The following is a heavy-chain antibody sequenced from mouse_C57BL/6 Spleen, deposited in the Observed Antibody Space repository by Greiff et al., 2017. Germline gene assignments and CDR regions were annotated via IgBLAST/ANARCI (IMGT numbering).Heavy chain of an antibody. CDR3: ARWDYYGSSHVGY. CDR2: IYPSDSET. Sequence: VQLQQPGAELVRPGSSVKLSCKASGYTFTSYWMDWVKQRPGQGLEWIGNIYPSDSETHYNQKFKDKATLTVDKSSSTAYMQLSSLTSEDSAVYYCARWDYYGSSHVGYWGQGTTLTVSS. J-gene: IGHJ2*01. D-gene: IGHD1-1*01. CDR1: GYTFTSYW. V-gene: IGHV1-61*01.